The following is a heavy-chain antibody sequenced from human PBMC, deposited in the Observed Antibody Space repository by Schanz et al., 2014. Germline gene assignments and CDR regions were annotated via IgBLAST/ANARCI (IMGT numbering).Heavy chain of an antibody. V-gene: IGHV3-30*04. Sequence: QVQLVESGGCVVQPGRSLRLSCAASGFTFSNFAIHWVRQAPGKGLEWVAVISYDGSHKDYADSVKGRFTISRDNSKNTLYLQMNSPRAEDTAVYYCARDRQQLVGRIGYYYGMDVWGQGTTVTVSS. CDR2: ISYDGSHK. CDR1: GFTFSNFA. CDR3: ARDRQQLVGRIGYYYGMDV. D-gene: IGHD6-13*01. J-gene: IGHJ6*02.